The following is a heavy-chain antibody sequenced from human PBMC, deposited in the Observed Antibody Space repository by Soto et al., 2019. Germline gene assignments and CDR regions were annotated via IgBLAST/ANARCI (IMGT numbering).Heavy chain of an antibody. J-gene: IGHJ6*02. CDR3: AKDSGYSGYDVYDYYYGMDV. V-gene: IGHV3-30*18. CDR2: TSYDGSNK. Sequence: QVQLVESGGGVVQPGRSLRLSCAASGFTFSLYGMHWVRQAPGKGLEWVAVTSYDGSNKYYADSVKGRFTISRDNSKNTLYLQMNSLRVEDTAVYYCAKDSGYSGYDVYDYYYGMDVWGQRTTVTVSS. CDR1: GFTFSLYG. D-gene: IGHD5-12*01.